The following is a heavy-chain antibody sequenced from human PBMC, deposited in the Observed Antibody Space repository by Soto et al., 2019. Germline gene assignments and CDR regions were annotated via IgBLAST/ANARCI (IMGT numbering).Heavy chain of an antibody. D-gene: IGHD2-2*01. Sequence: GESLKISCNGSGYIFTTYWIGWVRQMPGKGLEWMGIIYPIDSDTKYSPSFEGQVTVSADKSISTAYLQWSSLKASDTAMYYCATYQEPYYYGMDVWGPGTTVTVSS. CDR1: GYIFTTYW. CDR3: ATYQEPYYYGMDV. J-gene: IGHJ6*02. CDR2: IYPIDSDT. V-gene: IGHV5-51*01.